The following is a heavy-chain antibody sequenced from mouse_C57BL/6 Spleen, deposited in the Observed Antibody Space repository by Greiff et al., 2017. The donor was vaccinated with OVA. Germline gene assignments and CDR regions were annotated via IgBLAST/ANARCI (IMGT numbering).Heavy chain of an antibody. CDR1: GYAFSSHF. D-gene: IGHD4-1*01. V-gene: IGHV1-82*01. Sequence: VKLVESGPELVKPGASVTISCKASGYAFSSHFMNWVKQRPGKGLEWIGRIYPGDGDTNYNGKFKGKATLTADKSSSTAYRQLSSLTSEDSAVYFCARTANWDFDYWGQGTTLTVSS. J-gene: IGHJ2*01. CDR2: IYPGDGDT. CDR3: ARTANWDFDY.